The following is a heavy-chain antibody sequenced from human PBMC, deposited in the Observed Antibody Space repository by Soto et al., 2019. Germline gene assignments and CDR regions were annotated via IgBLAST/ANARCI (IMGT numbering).Heavy chain of an antibody. V-gene: IGHV3-23*01. CDR3: AKSLSASPNYFFDS. CDR1: GFPFSSYA. CDR2: ISGSGGIT. D-gene: IGHD1-1*01. J-gene: IGHJ4*02. Sequence: GRSLRLSCAASGFPFSSYAMTWVRQTPGKGLEWVSGISGSGGITYYADSVKGRFTISRDNSNNTLFLQMHSLRADDTAVYYCAKSLSASPNYFFDSWGQGTLVTVSS.